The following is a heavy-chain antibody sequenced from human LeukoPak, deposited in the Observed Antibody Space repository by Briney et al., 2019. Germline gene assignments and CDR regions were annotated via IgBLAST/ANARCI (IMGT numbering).Heavy chain of an antibody. CDR1: GYTFTRYD. Sequence: ASVQVSCKASGYTFTRYDINWVRQAPGQGREWMGWINPNSGGTNYAQKFQGRVTITRDTSISTAYMELSRLRSDDTAVYYCARGDQQLVGYWGQGTLVTVSS. CDR3: ARGDQQLVGY. V-gene: IGHV1-2*02. CDR2: INPNSGGT. J-gene: IGHJ4*02. D-gene: IGHD6-13*01.